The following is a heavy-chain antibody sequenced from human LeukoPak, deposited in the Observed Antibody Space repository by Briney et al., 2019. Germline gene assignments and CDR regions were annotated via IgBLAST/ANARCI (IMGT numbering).Heavy chain of an antibody. V-gene: IGHV1-3*01. Sequence: ASVTVSCKASGGTFSSYAMHWVRQAPGQRLEWMGWINAGNGNTKYSQKFQGRVTITRDTSASTAYMELSSLRSEDTAVYYCARDRAVVVPAARRANWFDPWGQGTLVTVSS. CDR3: ARDRAVVVPAARRANWFDP. D-gene: IGHD2-2*01. J-gene: IGHJ5*02. CDR1: GGTFSSYA. CDR2: INAGNGNT.